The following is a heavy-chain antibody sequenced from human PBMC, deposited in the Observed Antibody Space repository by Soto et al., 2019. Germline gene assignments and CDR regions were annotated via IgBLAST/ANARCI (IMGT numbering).Heavy chain of an antibody. V-gene: IGHV2-5*01. CDR1: GFSLSTSGRT. D-gene: IGHD6-13*01. J-gene: IGHJ4*02. Sequence: QITLKESGPTLVKPTETLTLTCSVSGFSLSTSGRTLGWIRQPPGKAPEWLALGGQYSPSLQSRVTFTKDTPKNQVVLTLTDMDPADTATYYCTLRQDSSRGPIYWGQGILVPSPQ. CDR2: GG. CDR3: TLRQDSSRGPIY.